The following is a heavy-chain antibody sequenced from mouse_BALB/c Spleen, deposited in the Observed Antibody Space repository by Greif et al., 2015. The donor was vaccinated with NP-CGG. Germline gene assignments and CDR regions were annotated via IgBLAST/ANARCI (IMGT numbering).Heavy chain of an antibody. CDR1: GYAFSSYW. Sequence: LMVSGAELVRPGSSVKISCTASGYAFSSYWMHWVKQRPGPGPEWIGQIYPGDGDTIYNGKFKGKATQTADKSSSTNYMQLSNLTSEVSAVYFCARNDYDNYTMDYWGQGSSVTV. D-gene: IGHD2-4*01. V-gene: IGHV1-80*01. CDR2: IYPGDGDT. CDR3: ARNDYDNYTMDY. J-gene: IGHJ4*01.